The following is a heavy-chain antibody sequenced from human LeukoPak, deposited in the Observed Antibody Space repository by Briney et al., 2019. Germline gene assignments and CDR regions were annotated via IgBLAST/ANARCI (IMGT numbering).Heavy chain of an antibody. V-gene: IGHV1-69*05. CDR1: GGTFSSYA. CDR3: ARYGSGAEVDY. D-gene: IGHD3-10*01. Sequence: ASVKVSCRASGGTFSSYAISWVRQAPGQGLEWMGGIIPIFGTANYAQKFQGRVTITTDGSTSTAYMELSSLRSEDTAVYYCARYGSGAEVDYWGQGTLVTVSS. CDR2: IIPIFGTA. J-gene: IGHJ4*02.